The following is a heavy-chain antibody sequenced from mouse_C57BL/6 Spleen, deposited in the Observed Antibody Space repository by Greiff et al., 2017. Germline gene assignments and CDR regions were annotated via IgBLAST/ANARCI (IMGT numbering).Heavy chain of an antibody. V-gene: IGHV14-4*01. J-gene: IGHJ3*01. D-gene: IGHD2-1*01. CDR1: GFNIKDDY. CDR2: IDPENGDT. CDR3: TTDYGNYAGFAY. Sequence: EVQLQQSGAELVRPGASVKLSCTASGFNIKDDYMHWVKQRPEQGLEWIGWIDPENGDTEYASKFQGKATITADTSSNRAYLQLSSLTSEDTAVYYCTTDYGNYAGFAYWGQGTLVTVSA.